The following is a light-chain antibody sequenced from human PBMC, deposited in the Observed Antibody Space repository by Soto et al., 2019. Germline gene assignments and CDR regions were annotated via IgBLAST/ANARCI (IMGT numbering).Light chain of an antibody. V-gene: IGKV3-15*01. CDR3: QQYNRWPLT. CDR2: GAS. J-gene: IGKJ1*01. Sequence: VMTQSPATLSVSPGARATLFCRASQTISSSFARYQQKPGQPPRLLISGASPRATGVPARFSGGGSGTLFTLTISSLQTEDFGMYYCQQYNRWPLTFGRGTKVEIK. CDR1: QTISSS.